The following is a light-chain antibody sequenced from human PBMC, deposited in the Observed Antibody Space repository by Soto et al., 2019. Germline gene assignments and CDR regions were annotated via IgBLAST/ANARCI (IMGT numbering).Light chain of an antibody. Sequence: EIVLTQSPGTLSLSPGERATLSCRASQSVSNNYLAWYQQKPGQAPRLLIYGASNRATGIPDRFSGSGFGTEFTLTISSLQSEDFAVYYCQKRSNWPPLTFGGGTKVDIK. V-gene: IGKV3D-20*02. CDR1: QSVSNNY. J-gene: IGKJ4*01. CDR2: GAS. CDR3: QKRSNWPPLT.